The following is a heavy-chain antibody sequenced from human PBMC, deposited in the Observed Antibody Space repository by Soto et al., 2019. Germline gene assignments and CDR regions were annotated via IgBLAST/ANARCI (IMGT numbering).Heavy chain of an antibody. CDR3: ARQHTAFWPDSPVFDY. Sequence: QVQLVQSGGEVKKPGASVKVSCKASGYNYNNYGVTWVRQAPGQGLEWMGWISAFNHKANYAPNIQDRVTMTIDTSTNTAHREMRSVRPDDRAFFSCARQHTAFWPDSPVFDYWGQGPLVPASA. D-gene: IGHD3-3*01. CDR2: ISAFNHKA. V-gene: IGHV1-18*04. CDR1: GYNYNNYG. J-gene: IGHJ4*02.